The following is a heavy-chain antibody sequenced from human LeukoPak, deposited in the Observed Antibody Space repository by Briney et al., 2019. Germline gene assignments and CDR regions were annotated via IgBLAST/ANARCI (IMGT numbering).Heavy chain of an antibody. CDR3: ARENYVTIGY. Sequence: PSQTLSLTCTVSGASISSGTYYWRWIRQPPGEGLEWIGYISHSGSTFYNPALKSRVTMSVGRSENQFSLKLSSVTAADTAVYFCARENYVTIGYWGQGALVTASS. J-gene: IGHJ4*02. CDR2: ISHSGST. CDR1: GASISSGTYY. D-gene: IGHD3-16*01. V-gene: IGHV4-30-2*01.